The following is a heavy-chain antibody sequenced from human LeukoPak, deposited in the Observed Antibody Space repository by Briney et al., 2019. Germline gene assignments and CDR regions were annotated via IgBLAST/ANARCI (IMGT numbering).Heavy chain of an antibody. J-gene: IGHJ4*02. Sequence: ASVKVSCKASGYNLTGYYMHWVRQAPGQGLEWMGIINPSGGSTSYAQKFQGRVTMTRDMSTSTAYMELRGLRSDDTAIYYCARDTRGLQSDPDYFDSWGQGTLVAVSS. CDR3: ARDTRGLQSDPDYFDS. D-gene: IGHD2-21*02. CDR2: INPSGGST. CDR1: GYNLTGYY. V-gene: IGHV1-46*01.